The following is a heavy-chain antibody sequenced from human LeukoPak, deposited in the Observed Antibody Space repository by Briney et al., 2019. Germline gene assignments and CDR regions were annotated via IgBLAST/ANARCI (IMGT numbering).Heavy chain of an antibody. CDR1: GFTFSSYS. CDR2: ISSTSTYI. Sequence: PGGSLRLSRAASGFTFSSYSMNWVRQAPGKGLEWVSSISSTSTYIYYADSVKGRFTISRDNAKNSLYLQMNSLRAEDTAVYYCACLVGATQDVWGKGTTVIVSS. CDR3: ACLVGATQDV. V-gene: IGHV3-21*01. D-gene: IGHD1-26*01. J-gene: IGHJ6*04.